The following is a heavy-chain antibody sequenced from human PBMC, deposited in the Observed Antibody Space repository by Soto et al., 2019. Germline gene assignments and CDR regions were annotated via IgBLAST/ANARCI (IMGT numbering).Heavy chain of an antibody. V-gene: IGHV1-46*01. J-gene: IGHJ6*02. CDR1: GYTFTSYY. CDR2: INPSGGST. CDR3: ARKGNCSGGSCYYYGMDV. D-gene: IGHD2-15*01. Sequence: GASVKVSCKASGYTFTSYYMHWVRQAPGQGFEWMGIINPSGGSTSYAQKFQGRVTMTRDTSTSTVYMELSSLRSEDTAVYYCARKGNCSGGSCYYYGMDVWGQGTTVTSP.